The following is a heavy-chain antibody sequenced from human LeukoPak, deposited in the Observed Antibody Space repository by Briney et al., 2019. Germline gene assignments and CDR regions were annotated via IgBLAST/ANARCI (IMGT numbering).Heavy chain of an antibody. CDR1: GGSMRSDSSF. J-gene: IGHJ5*02. Sequence: ASETLSLTCSVSGGSMRSDSSFWSWIRQPAGKGLEWIGRIYATGNTNYNPSLERRVTISVDTSKNQFSLELTSVTAADTAVYYCARELGSDYGGYSPWGQGTLVTASS. D-gene: IGHD4-23*01. CDR2: IYATGNT. CDR3: ARELGSDYGGYSP. V-gene: IGHV4-61*02.